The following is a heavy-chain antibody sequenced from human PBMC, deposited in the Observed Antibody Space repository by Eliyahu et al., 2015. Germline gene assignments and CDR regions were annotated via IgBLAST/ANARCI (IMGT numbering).Heavy chain of an antibody. CDR2: IKSKTDGGTT. Sequence: EVQLVESGGGLVKPGGSLXXSXAASGXTFXNAWXSWVRQAPGKGLEWVGRIKSKTDGGTTDYAAPVKGRFTLSRDDSKNTLYLQMNSLKTEDTAVYYCTTALVGATWNFDYWGQGTLVTVSS. J-gene: IGHJ4*02. CDR1: GXTFXNAW. CDR3: TTALVGATWNFDY. D-gene: IGHD1-26*01. V-gene: IGHV3-15*01.